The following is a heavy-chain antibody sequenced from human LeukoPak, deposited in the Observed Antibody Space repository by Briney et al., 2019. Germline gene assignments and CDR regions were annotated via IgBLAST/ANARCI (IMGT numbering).Heavy chain of an antibody. J-gene: IGHJ4*02. V-gene: IGHV3-21*01. Sequence: GGSLRLSCAASGFTFSSYSMNWVRQAPGKGLEWVSSISSSSSYIYYADPVKGRFTISRDNAKNSLYLQMNSLRAEDTAVYYCARDVRYYYGSGSYPWWGQGTLVTVSS. CDR1: GFTFSSYS. CDR2: ISSSSSYI. CDR3: ARDVRYYYGSGSYPW. D-gene: IGHD3-10*01.